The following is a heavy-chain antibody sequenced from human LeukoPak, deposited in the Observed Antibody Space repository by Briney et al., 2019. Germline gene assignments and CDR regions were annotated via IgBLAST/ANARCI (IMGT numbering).Heavy chain of an antibody. V-gene: IGHV3-21*01. CDR3: AKYVVVTGADTFDI. Sequence: GESLRLSCAASGFIFSSYSMYWVRKAPGKGLEWVSSISSSSSYIYYADSLKGRFTIARDNAKKSLYLQMNSLRAEDTAVYYCAKYVVVTGADTFDIWGQGTMVTVSS. J-gene: IGHJ3*02. CDR2: ISSSSSYI. CDR1: GFIFSSYS. D-gene: IGHD2-21*02.